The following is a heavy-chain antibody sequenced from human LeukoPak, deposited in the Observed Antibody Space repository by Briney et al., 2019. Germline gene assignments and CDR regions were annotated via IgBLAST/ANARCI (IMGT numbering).Heavy chain of an antibody. CDR3: ARMPVTSARYCSSTSCSY. CDR2: INPNSGGT. D-gene: IGHD2-2*01. CDR1: GYTFTGYY. V-gene: IGHV1-2*02. J-gene: IGHJ4*02. Sequence: ASLKDSCKASGYTFTGYYMHSVRQAPGQGLERMGWINPNSGGTNYAQKFQGRVTMTRDTSISTAYMELSRLRSDDTAVYYCARMPVTSARYCSSTSCSYWGQGTLVTVSS.